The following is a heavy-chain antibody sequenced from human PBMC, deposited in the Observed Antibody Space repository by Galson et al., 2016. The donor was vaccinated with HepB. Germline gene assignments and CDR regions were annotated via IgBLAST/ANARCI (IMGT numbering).Heavy chain of an antibody. CDR1: GFIFNSYS. Sequence: SLRLSCAASGFIFNSYSMNWVRQAPGKGLEWISYISSSSNRMYYADSVKGRFTISRDNAKNTLYLQMNSLRAEDTAVYYCARPGYCSGSSCYVPFDIWGQGTMATVSS. J-gene: IGHJ3*02. CDR3: ARPGYCSGSSCYVPFDI. D-gene: IGHD2-15*01. V-gene: IGHV3-48*04. CDR2: ISSSSNRM.